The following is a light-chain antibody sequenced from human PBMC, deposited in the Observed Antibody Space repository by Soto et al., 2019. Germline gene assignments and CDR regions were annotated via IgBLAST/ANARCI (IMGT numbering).Light chain of an antibody. J-gene: IGKJ1*01. Sequence: EIVMTQSPGTLSLSPGERATLFFSASQSVISSSLAWYQQNPGQAPRLLIYEASSRATGIPDRFSGSGSGTDFTLTISRLEPEDFAVYYCQQYGSSRTFGQGTKVDIK. V-gene: IGKV3-20*01. CDR2: EAS. CDR1: QSVISSS. CDR3: QQYGSSRT.